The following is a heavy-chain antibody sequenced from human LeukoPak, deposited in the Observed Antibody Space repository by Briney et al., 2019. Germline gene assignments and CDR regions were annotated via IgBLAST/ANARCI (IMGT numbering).Heavy chain of an antibody. Sequence: GGSLRLSCAASGFTFSSIAMSWVRQAPDKGLEWVSTISGSGGGTYYADSVKGRFSISRDDSKNTLYLQMNSLRADDTAVYYCAKDLGRYRNNFFDYWGQGNLVTVSS. D-gene: IGHD1-26*01. CDR3: AKDLGRYRNNFFDY. J-gene: IGHJ4*02. V-gene: IGHV3-23*01. CDR1: GFTFSSIA. CDR2: ISGSGGGT.